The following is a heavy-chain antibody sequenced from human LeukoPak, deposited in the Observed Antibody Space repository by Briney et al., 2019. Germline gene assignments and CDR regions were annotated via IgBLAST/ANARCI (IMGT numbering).Heavy chain of an antibody. D-gene: IGHD1-26*01. J-gene: IGHJ6*02. CDR3: AKAGGVDRQFYYYGMDV. Sequence: LRLFCAASGFTFSSYGMHWVRQAPGKGLEWVAVISYDGSNKYYADSVKGRFTISRDNSKNTLYLQMNSLRAEDTAVYYCAKAGGVDRQFYYYGMDVWGQGTTVTVSS. V-gene: IGHV3-30*18. CDR1: GFTFSSYG. CDR2: ISYDGSNK.